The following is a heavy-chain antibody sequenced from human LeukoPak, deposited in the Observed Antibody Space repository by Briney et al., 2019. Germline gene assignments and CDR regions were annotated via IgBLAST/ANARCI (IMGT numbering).Heavy chain of an antibody. CDR2: FYYTATT. CDR1: GVSINSNIYY. J-gene: IGHJ2*01. Sequence: QASETLSLTRTVSGVSINSNIYYWGWVRQPPGKGLEWIASFYYTATTYYNPSLKRRVNISIDTSKNQFSLKLMSVTAADTAVYYCVRSAPTLGYCSTSSCSYWSFDLWGRGTLVTVSS. D-gene: IGHD2-2*01. V-gene: IGHV4-39*07. CDR3: VRSAPTLGYCSTSSCSYWSFDL.